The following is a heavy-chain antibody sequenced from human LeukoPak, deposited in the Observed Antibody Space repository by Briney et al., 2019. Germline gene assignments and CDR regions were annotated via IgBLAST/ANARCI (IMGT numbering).Heavy chain of an antibody. J-gene: IGHJ4*02. V-gene: IGHV4-31*03. CDR3: ARGMGSYCSGGSCYFPRFDY. CDR1: DGSISSGGYY. CDR2: IYYSGTT. D-gene: IGHD2-15*01. Sequence: MTSQTLSLTCTVSDGSISSGGYYWSWVRQLPGKGLEWIAYIYYSGTTYYNPSLKSRLTLSADTSKNQFSLNLSSVTAADTAVYYCARGMGSYCSGGSCYFPRFDYWGQGTLVTVSS.